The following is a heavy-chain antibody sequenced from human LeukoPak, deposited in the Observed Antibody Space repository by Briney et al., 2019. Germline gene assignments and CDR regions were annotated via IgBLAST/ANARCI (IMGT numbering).Heavy chain of an antibody. Sequence: SETLSLTCTVSGYSISSGYYWGWIRQPPGKGLEWIGEINHSGSTNYNPSLKSRVTISVDTSKNQFSLKLSSVTAADTAVYYCAREGRYWGQGTLVTVSS. CDR3: AREGRY. J-gene: IGHJ4*02. CDR2: INHSGST. CDR1: GYSISSGYY. V-gene: IGHV4-38-2*02.